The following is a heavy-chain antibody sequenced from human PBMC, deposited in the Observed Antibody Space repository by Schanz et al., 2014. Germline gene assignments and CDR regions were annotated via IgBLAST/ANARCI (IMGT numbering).Heavy chain of an antibody. CDR2: IGGDASRT. CDR1: GFNFITFA. D-gene: IGHD3-10*01. V-gene: IGHV3-23*04. CDR3: ARAPPLVRGIAGWFGP. Sequence: EVHLVESGGGLVQPGGSLRLSCAASGFNFITFAMSWVRQAPGKGPEWVSAIGGDASRTYYADSVKGRFTISRDNSKSTLYLKRNSLRADDTAVYYCARAPPLVRGIAGWFGPWGQGSLVTVSS. J-gene: IGHJ5*02.